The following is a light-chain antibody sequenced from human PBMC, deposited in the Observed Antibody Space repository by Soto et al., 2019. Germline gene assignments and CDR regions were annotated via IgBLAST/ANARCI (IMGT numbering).Light chain of an antibody. V-gene: IGKV3-11*01. CDR3: QQRSNWLT. Sequence: EIVLTQSPATLSLSPGERATLSCRASQSVSSYLAWYQQKPGQAPRLLIYDASNRATGIPARFSGSGSGTDFPLTISSLEPEDFAVYHCQQRSNWLTFGGGTKVEIK. CDR2: DAS. J-gene: IGKJ4*01. CDR1: QSVSSY.